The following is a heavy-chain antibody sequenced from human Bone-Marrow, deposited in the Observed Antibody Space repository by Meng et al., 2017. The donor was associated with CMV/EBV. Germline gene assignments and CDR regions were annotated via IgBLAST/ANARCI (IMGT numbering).Heavy chain of an antibody. CDR2: MNPSSGNT. J-gene: IGHJ5*02. V-gene: IGHV1-8*02. CDR1: GYNFITYE. CDR3: ARGKRDFWSGFIPDWFDP. Sequence: ASVKVSCKASGYNFITYEINWVRQATGQGLEWMGWMNPSSGNTGYAQKFQGRVSITRDTSTSTFYMELSSLRSEDTAVYYCARGKRDFWSGFIPDWFDPWGQGTLVTVSS. D-gene: IGHD3-3*01.